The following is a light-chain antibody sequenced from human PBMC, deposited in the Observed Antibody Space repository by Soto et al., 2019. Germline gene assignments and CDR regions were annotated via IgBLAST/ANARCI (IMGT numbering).Light chain of an antibody. CDR1: QSISSY. J-gene: IGKJ2*01. V-gene: IGKV1-39*01. Sequence: DIQTTQSPPSLSASVGDRVTITCRTSQSISSYLNWYQQKLGKAPKLLIYAASRLQSGVPSRFSGSASGTDFTLTISSLQPEDFATYYCQQSYSAPHTFGQGTKVDSK. CDR3: QQSYSAPHT. CDR2: AAS.